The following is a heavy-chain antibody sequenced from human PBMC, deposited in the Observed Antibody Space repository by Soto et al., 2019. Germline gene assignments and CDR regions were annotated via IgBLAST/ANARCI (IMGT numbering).Heavy chain of an antibody. CDR2: IYYSGNT. CDR3: ATASGYDYEPFDY. D-gene: IGHD5-12*01. J-gene: IGHJ4*02. V-gene: IGHV4-59*01. CDR1: GGSMSIYY. Sequence: SEPLSLTCTVSGGSMSIYYWSWILQPPGKGLEWIGYIYYSGNTNYNPSLKSRVTISVDTSKNQFSLKLSSVTAADTALYYCATASGYDYEPFDYWGQGTLVTVSS.